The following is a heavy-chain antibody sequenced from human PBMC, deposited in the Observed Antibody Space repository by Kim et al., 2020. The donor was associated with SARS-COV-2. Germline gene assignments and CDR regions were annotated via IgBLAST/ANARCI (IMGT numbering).Heavy chain of an antibody. CDR1: GYTFTSYY. Sequence: ASVKVSCKASGYTFTSYYMHWVRQAPGQGLEWMGIINPSGGSTSYAQKFQGRVTMTRDTSTSTVYMELSSLRSEDTAVYYCAREVYCSGGSCYSEWYFDLWGRGTLVTVSS. V-gene: IGHV1-46*01. CDR3: AREVYCSGGSCYSEWYFDL. J-gene: IGHJ2*01. D-gene: IGHD2-15*01. CDR2: INPSGGST.